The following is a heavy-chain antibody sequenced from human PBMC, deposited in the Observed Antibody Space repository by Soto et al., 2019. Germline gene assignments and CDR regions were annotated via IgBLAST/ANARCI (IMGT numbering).Heavy chain of an antibody. Sequence: EVQVVESGGDLLRPGGSSSLSCLTPGFMLSSDWMTGVRQAPGKGLAWVGGIKSKREGGARDYAEPVKGRFSTSRDDSKNTVFLQMNSLRAEDTAVYYCVEGWNDFWGQGTLVTVSS. D-gene: IGHD1-1*01. CDR1: GFMLSSDW. CDR3: VEGWNDF. CDR2: IKSKREGGAR. V-gene: IGHV3-15*01. J-gene: IGHJ4*02.